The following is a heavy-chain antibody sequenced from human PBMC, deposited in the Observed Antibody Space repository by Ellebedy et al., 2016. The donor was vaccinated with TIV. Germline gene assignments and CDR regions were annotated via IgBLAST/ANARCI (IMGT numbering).Heavy chain of an antibody. CDR2: IYYSGST. D-gene: IGHD1-26*01. CDR3: ARAKSYDDQLNYYYGMDV. J-gene: IGHJ6*02. Sequence: MPSETLSLTCTVPGGSISSYYWSWIRQLPGKGLEWIGYIYYSGSTNYNPSLKSRVTIPVDTSKNQFSLKLSPVTAADTAVYDCARAKSYDDQLNYYYGMDVWGQGTTVTVSS. V-gene: IGHV4-59*01. CDR1: GGSISSYY.